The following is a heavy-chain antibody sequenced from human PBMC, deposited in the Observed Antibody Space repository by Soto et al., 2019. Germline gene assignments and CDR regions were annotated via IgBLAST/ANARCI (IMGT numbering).Heavy chain of an antibody. CDR3: AKGGGNGYRYFDY. D-gene: IGHD5-12*01. CDR2: ISYTGGST. CDR1: GFNFSSYA. Sequence: PGGSLRLSCAASGFNFSSYAMSWVRQAPGKGLEWVSAISYTGGSTYYADSVKVRFTISRDNSKNTLYLQMNSLRAEDTAVYYCAKGGGNGYRYFDYWGQGNLVTVSS. V-gene: IGHV3-23*01. J-gene: IGHJ4*02.